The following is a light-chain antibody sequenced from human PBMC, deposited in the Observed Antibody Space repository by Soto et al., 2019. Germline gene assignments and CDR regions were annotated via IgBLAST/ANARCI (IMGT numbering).Light chain of an antibody. CDR1: QSVSSSY. CDR2: GVS. Sequence: DIVLTQSPGTLSLSPGDSATLSCRASQSVSSSYFAWYQQKPGQAPRLLFFGVSNRAAGVPDRFGGSGSGTDFTLTISRLEPEDFAVYYCQQYGGSPLTFGGGTKVEIK. V-gene: IGKV3-20*01. J-gene: IGKJ4*01. CDR3: QQYGGSPLT.